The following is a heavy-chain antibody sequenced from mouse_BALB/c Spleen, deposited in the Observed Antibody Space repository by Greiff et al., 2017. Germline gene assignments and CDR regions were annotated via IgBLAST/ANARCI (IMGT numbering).Heavy chain of an antibody. CDR3: ARGKIYYYGSSYAMDY. D-gene: IGHD1-1*01. V-gene: IGHV2-9*02. J-gene: IGHJ4*01. CDR2: IWAGGST. CDR1: GFSLTSYG. Sequence: VQLQQSGPGLVAPSQSLSITCTVSGFSLTSYGVHWVRQPPGKGLEWLGVIWAGGSTNYNSALMSRLSISKDNSKSQVFLKMNSLQTDDTAMYYCARGKIYYYGSSYAMDYWGQGTSVTVSS.